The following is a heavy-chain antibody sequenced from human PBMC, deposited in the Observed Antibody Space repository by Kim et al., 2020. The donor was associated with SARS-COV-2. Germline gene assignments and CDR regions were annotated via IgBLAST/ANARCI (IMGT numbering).Heavy chain of an antibody. Sequence: SETLSLTCTVSGGSISSSSYYWGWIRQPPGKGLEWIGSIYYSGSTYYNPSLKSRVTISVDTSKNQFSLKLSSVTAADTAVYYCARRAGDSSGYWLYSPYYFDYWGQGTLVTVSS. D-gene: IGHD3-22*01. CDR1: GGSISSSSYY. CDR2: IYYSGST. J-gene: IGHJ4*02. V-gene: IGHV4-39*01. CDR3: ARRAGDSSGYWLYSPYYFDY.